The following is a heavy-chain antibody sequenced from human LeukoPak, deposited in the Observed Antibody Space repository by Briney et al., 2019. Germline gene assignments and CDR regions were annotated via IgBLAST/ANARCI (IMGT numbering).Heavy chain of an antibody. CDR3: ARGNSYGYYYYGMDV. V-gene: IGHV3-74*01. Sequence: GGSLRVSCAASGFTFRSYWMHWVRQVPGKGLVWVSRIYSDGSRTSYADSVKGRFTISRDNAKNTLFLQMSSLRAEDTAVYYCARGNSYGYYYYGMDVWGQGTTVTVSS. CDR2: IYSDGSRT. CDR1: GFTFRSYW. J-gene: IGHJ6*02. D-gene: IGHD5-18*01.